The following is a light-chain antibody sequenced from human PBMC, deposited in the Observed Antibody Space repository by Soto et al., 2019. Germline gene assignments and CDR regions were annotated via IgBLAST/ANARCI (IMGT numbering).Light chain of an antibody. V-gene: IGKV1-5*03. CDR3: QQYNSYRWT. CDR1: QSISTY. Sequence: DIQMTQSPSTLSASVGDRVTITCRASQSISTYLAWYQQKPGKAPKLLIYKASSLESGVPSIFSGSGSGTEFTLTISSLQPDDFATYYCQQYNSYRWTFGLGTKVE. J-gene: IGKJ1*01. CDR2: KAS.